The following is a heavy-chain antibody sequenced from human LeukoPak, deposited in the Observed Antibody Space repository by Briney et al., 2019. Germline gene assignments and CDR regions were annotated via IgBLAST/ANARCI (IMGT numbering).Heavy chain of an antibody. J-gene: IGHJ4*02. V-gene: IGHV3-48*01. CDR1: GFTFSSYS. D-gene: IGHD4-23*01. Sequence: PGGSLRLSCAASGFTFSSYSMNWVRQAPGKGLEWVSYISSSSSTIHYADSVKGRFTISRDNAKNSLYLQMNSLRAEDTAVYYCARADSYGGLYFDYWGQGTLVTVSS. CDR2: ISSSSSTI. CDR3: ARADSYGGLYFDY.